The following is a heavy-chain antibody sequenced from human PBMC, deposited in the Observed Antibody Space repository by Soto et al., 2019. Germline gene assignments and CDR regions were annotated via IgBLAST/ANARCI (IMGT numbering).Heavy chain of an antibody. CDR2: TYYRSKWYN. Sequence: SQTLSLTCATSGDSVSSNSAAWNWIRQSPSRGLEWLGRTYYRSKWYNDYAVSVKSRITINPDTSKNQFSLQLNSVTPEDTAVYYCARDRGKNYYDSSGYYYHNYYYYGMDVWGQGTTVTVSS. J-gene: IGHJ6*02. D-gene: IGHD3-22*01. CDR1: GDSVSSNSAA. V-gene: IGHV6-1*01. CDR3: ARDRGKNYYDSSGYYYHNYYYYGMDV.